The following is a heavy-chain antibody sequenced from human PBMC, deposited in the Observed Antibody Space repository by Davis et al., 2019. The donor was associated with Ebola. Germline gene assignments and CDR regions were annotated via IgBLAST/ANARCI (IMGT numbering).Heavy chain of an antibody. CDR3: ARDGRYLYSSGLEFDY. Sequence: ASVKVSCKASGYTFTSYAMHWVRQAPGQRLEWMGWINAGNGNTKYSQKFQGRVTITRDTSASTAYMELSSLRSEDTAVYYCARDGRYLYSSGLEFDYWGQGTLVTVSS. CDR1: GYTFTSYA. V-gene: IGHV1-3*01. CDR2: INAGNGNT. J-gene: IGHJ4*02. D-gene: IGHD6-19*01.